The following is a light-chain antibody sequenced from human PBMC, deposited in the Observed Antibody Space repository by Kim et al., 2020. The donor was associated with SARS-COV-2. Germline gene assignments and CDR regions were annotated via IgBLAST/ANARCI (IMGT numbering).Light chain of an antibody. Sequence: EIVLTQSPATLSLSPGERATLSCRASQSLSSYLAWYQQKPGQAPRLLIYDASNRATGIPARFSGSGSWTDFTLTISSLEPEDFAVYYCQQRSNWPLMYTFGQGTKLEI. V-gene: IGKV3-11*01. CDR2: DAS. CDR3: QQRSNWPLMYT. J-gene: IGKJ2*01. CDR1: QSLSSY.